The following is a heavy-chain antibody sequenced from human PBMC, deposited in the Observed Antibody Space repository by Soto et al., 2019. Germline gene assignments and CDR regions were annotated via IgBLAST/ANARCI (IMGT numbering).Heavy chain of an antibody. J-gene: IGHJ4*02. CDR2: ISYDGSNK. CDR1: GFTFSSHA. V-gene: IGHV3-30-3*01. CDR3: ARDVAGDTFDY. D-gene: IGHD1-26*01. Sequence: GGSLRLSCAASGFTFSSHAMHWVRQAPGKELEWVAVISYDGSNKYYADSVKGRFTISRDNSKNTLYLQMNSLRAGDTAVYYCARDVAGDTFDYSGQGTLVTVS.